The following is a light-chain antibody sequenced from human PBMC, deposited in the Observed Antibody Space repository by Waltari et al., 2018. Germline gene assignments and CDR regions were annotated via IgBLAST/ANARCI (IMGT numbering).Light chain of an antibody. Sequence: DIQMTQSHSTLSASGGDTVTITCRASQSISTWLAWYQQKPGKAPKLLIYKASSLESGVPSRFSGSGSGTEFTLTISSLQPDDFAIYYCQQYNNYPYTFGQGTKLDFK. V-gene: IGKV1-5*03. CDR1: QSISTW. J-gene: IGKJ2*01. CDR2: KAS. CDR3: QQYNNYPYT.